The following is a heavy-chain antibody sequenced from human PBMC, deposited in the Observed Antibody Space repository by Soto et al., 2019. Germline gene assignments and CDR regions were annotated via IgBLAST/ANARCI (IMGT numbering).Heavy chain of an antibody. Sequence: SETLSLTCTVSGGSISSGGYYWSWIRQHPGKGLEWIGYIYYSGSTYYNPSLKSRVTISVDTSKNQFSLKLSSVTAADTAVYYCARACGKGGWFDPWGQGTLVTVSS. CDR2: IYYSGST. D-gene: IGHD1-26*01. V-gene: IGHV4-31*03. CDR1: GGSISSGGYY. CDR3: ARACGKGGWFDP. J-gene: IGHJ5*02.